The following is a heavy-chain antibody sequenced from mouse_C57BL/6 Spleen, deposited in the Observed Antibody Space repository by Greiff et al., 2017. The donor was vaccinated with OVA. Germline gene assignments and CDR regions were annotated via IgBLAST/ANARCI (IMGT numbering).Heavy chain of an antibody. CDR2: INPNNGGT. Sequence: VQLQQSGPELVKPGASVKMSCKASGYTFTDYNMHWVKQSHGKSLEWIGYINPNNGGTSYNQKFKGKATLTVNKSSSTAYMELRSLTSEHSAVYYCANPYYYGSSYGYWGQGTTLTVSS. CDR3: ANPYYYGSSYGY. CDR1: GYTFTDYN. V-gene: IGHV1-22*01. D-gene: IGHD1-1*01. J-gene: IGHJ2*01.